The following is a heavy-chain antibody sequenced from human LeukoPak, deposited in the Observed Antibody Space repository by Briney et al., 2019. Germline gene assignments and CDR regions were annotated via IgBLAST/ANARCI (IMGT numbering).Heavy chain of an antibody. Sequence: GGSLRLSCAASGFTFSSYGMHWVRQAPGKGLEWVAVISYDGSNKYYADSVKGRFTISRDNSKNTLYLQMNSLRAEDTAVYYCAKDQRGVGATYDYWGQGTLVTVSS. CDR3: AKDQRGVGATYDY. J-gene: IGHJ4*02. CDR1: GFTFSSYG. V-gene: IGHV3-30*18. D-gene: IGHD1-26*01. CDR2: ISYDGSNK.